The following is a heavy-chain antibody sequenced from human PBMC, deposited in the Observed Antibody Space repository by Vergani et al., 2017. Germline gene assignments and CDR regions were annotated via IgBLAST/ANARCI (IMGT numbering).Heavy chain of an antibody. D-gene: IGHD3-10*01. CDR1: GDSIISRSYY. CDR2: IYYSGST. Sequence: QMQLQESGPGLVKASETLSLTCTVSGDSIISRSYYWGWIRQPPGKGLEWIGSIYYSGSTYYNPSLKSRVTISVDTSKNQFSLKLSSVTAADTAVYYCAGRLLLWFGELKGWEDSFAIWGQGTMVTVSS. CDR3: AGRLLLWFGELKGWEDSFAI. V-gene: IGHV4-39*01. J-gene: IGHJ3*02.